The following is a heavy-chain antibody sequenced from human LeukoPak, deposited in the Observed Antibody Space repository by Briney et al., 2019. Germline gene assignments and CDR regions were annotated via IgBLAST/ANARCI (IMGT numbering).Heavy chain of an antibody. CDR2: ISYTGDTK. Sequence: GGSLRLSCAASGFTFNNYFMHWVRQAPGKGLEGVAVISYTGDTKYYADSVKGRFTISRDSSKNTLWLQMNSLRAEDTAAYYCARGRGANCYGGNCFFHYLDVWGKGTTVTVSS. V-gene: IGHV3-30*04. CDR3: ARGRGANCYGGNCFFHYLDV. CDR1: GFTFNNYF. D-gene: IGHD2-15*01. J-gene: IGHJ6*03.